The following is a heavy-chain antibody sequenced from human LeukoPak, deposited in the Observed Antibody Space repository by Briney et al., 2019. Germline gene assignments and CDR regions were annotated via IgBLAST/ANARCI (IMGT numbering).Heavy chain of an antibody. Sequence: PSETLSLTCSVSGDSISSNYYWSWIRQPPGKGLEWIGYIYYSGSTNYNPSLKSRVTISIDTSNQFSLKLSSVTSADTAVYYWAESYLGSRWSLSTLDYWGQGTLVTVSS. CDR3: AESYLGSRWSLSTLDY. V-gene: IGHV4-59*01. CDR2: IYYSGST. CDR1: GDSISSNYY. D-gene: IGHD6-13*01. J-gene: IGHJ4*02.